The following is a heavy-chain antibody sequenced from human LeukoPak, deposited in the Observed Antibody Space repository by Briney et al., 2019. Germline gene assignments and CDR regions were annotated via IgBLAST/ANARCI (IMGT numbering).Heavy chain of an antibody. Sequence: SVKVSCKASGGTFSSYAISWVRQAPGQGLEWMGRIIPILGIANYAQKFQDRVTITADKSTSTAYMELSSLRSEDTAVYYCARFRFTGLRSTHPFDYWGQGTLVTVSS. J-gene: IGHJ4*02. D-gene: IGHD5-12*01. V-gene: IGHV1-69*04. CDR3: ARFRFTGLRSTHPFDY. CDR2: IIPILGIA. CDR1: GGTFSSYA.